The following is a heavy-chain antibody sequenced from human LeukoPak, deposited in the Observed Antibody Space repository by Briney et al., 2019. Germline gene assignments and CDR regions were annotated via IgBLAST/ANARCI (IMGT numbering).Heavy chain of an antibody. CDR1: GGSISSSSYY. CDR2: IYYSGST. CDR3: ARLSAITMIVVANDY. D-gene: IGHD3-22*01. V-gene: IGHV4-39*01. J-gene: IGHJ4*02. Sequence: SETLSLTCTVSGGSISSSSYYWGWIRQPPGKGPEWIGSIYYSGSTYYNPSLKSRVTISVDTSKNQFSLKLSSVTAADTAVYYCARLSAITMIVVANDYWGQGTLVTVSS.